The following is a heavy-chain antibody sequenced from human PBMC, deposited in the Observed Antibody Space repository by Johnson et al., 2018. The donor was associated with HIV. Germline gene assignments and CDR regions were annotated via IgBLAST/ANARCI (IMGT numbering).Heavy chain of an antibody. Sequence: VQLVESGGGLVKPGGSLRLSCAASGFTVSSNYMSWVRQAPGKGLEWVSVIYSGGSTYYADSVKGRFTISRDNSKNTLYLQMNTLRAEDTAVYYCARDFRYSSSWYDAFDIWGQGTMVTVSS. CDR3: ARDFRYSSSWYDAFDI. V-gene: IGHV3-66*01. CDR1: GFTVSSNY. J-gene: IGHJ3*02. D-gene: IGHD6-13*01. CDR2: IYSGGST.